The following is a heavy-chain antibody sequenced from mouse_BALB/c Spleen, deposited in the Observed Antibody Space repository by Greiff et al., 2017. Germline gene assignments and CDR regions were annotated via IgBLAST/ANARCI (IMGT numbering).Heavy chain of an antibody. V-gene: IGHV5-17*02. CDR3: ARVYGNPGYAMDY. J-gene: IGHJ4*01. Sequence: DVQLVESGGGLVQPGGSRKLSCAASGFTFSSFGMHWVRQAPEKGLEWVAYISSGSSTIYYADTVKGRFTISRDNPKNTLFLQMTSLRSEDTAMYYCARVYGNPGYAMDYWGQGTSVTVSS. D-gene: IGHD2-10*02. CDR2: ISSGSSTI. CDR1: GFTFSSFG.